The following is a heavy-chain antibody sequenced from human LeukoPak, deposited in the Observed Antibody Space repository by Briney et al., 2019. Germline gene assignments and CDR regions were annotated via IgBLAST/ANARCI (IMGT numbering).Heavy chain of an antibody. D-gene: IGHD4-11*01. V-gene: IGHV1-18*04. Sequence: ASVKVSCKASGYTFTGYYMHWVRQAPGQGLEWMGWISAYNGNTNYARKLQGRVTMTTDTSTSTAYMELRSLRSDDTAVYYCARDGFRMTTVTPLDYWGQGTLVTVSS. J-gene: IGHJ4*02. CDR3: ARDGFRMTTVTPLDY. CDR2: ISAYNGNT. CDR1: GYTFTGYY.